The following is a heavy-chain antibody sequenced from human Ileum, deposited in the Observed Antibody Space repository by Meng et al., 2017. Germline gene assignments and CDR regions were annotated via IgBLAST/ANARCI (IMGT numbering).Heavy chain of an antibody. CDR1: GGSVSSNIAA. CDR3: ASGSGSLDY. V-gene: IGHV6-1*01. CDR2: TYYRSKWYS. Sequence: QGQLQQAGPGLVKPSQPLSRTGSGSGGSVSSNIAAWNWIRQSPLRGLEWLGRTYYRSKWYSEYAVSVKSRISITPDTSKNQFSLQMNSVTPEDTAVYYCASGSGSLDYWGPGTLVTVSS. J-gene: IGHJ4*02. D-gene: IGHD3-3*01.